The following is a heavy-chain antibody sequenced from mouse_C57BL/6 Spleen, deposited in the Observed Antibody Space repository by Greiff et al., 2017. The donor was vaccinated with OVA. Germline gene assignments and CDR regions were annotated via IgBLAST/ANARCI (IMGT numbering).Heavy chain of an antibody. V-gene: IGHV1-76*01. CDR2: IYPGSGNT. CDR1: GYTFTDYY. Sequence: VQLQQSGAELVRPGASVKLSCKASGYTFTDYYINWVKQRPGQGLEWIARIYPGSGNTYYNEKFKGKATLTAEKSSSTAYMQLSSLTSEDSAVYFCARSPFTTVVAPGYFDYWGQGTTLTVSS. CDR3: ARSPFTTVVAPGYFDY. J-gene: IGHJ2*01. D-gene: IGHD1-1*01.